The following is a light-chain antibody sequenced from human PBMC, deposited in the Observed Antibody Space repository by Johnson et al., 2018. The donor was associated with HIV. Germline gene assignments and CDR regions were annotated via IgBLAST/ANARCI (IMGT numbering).Light chain of an antibody. CDR1: SSNIGNNY. CDR2: DNN. CDR3: GTWDSSLSVV. J-gene: IGLJ1*01. Sequence: QSVLTQPPSVSAAPGQKVTISCSGSSSNIGNNYVSWYQQLPGTAPKLLIYDNNKRPSGIPDRFSGSKSGPSATLGIPRPQTGDEADYYCGTWDSSLSVVFGTGTKVTVL. V-gene: IGLV1-51*01.